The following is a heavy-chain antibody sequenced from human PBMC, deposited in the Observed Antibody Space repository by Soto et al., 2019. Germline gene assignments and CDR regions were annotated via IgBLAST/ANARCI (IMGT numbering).Heavy chain of an antibody. Sequence: GGSLRLSCAASGFTFSSYSMNWVRQAPGKGLEWVSSISSSSSYIYYADSVKGRFTISRDNAKNSLYLQMNSLRAEDTAVYYCARPLELGYCSGGSCYSDEYFQHWGQGTLVTVSS. D-gene: IGHD2-15*01. CDR2: ISSSSSYI. V-gene: IGHV3-21*01. CDR1: GFTFSSYS. J-gene: IGHJ1*01. CDR3: ARPLELGYCSGGSCYSDEYFQH.